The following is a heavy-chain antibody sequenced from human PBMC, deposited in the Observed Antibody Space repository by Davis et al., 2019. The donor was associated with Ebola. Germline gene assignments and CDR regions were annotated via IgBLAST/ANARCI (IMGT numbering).Heavy chain of an antibody. CDR2: FGTAGDT. D-gene: IGHD2/OR15-2a*01. V-gene: IGHV3-23*01. CDR3: VKDSSNIWFDI. J-gene: IGHJ3*02. Sequence: GESLKISCETSGFIFRNYVMSWVRQAPGKGLEWVSTFGTAGDTYYADSVKGRFAMSRDNSRGTLYLQMNSLRVEDSAIYYCVKDSSNIWFDIWGQGTLITVSS. CDR1: GFIFRNYV.